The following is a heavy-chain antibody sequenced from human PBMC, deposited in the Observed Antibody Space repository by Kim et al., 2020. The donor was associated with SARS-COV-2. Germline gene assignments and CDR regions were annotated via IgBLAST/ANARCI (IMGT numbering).Heavy chain of an antibody. V-gene: IGHV5-51*01. D-gene: IGHD3-10*01. CDR3: ARHGFGVHYYGMDV. J-gene: IGHJ6*02. Sequence: YSPSFQGQVTISADKSISTAYLQWSSLKASDTAMYYCARHGFGVHYYGMDVWGQGTTVTVSS.